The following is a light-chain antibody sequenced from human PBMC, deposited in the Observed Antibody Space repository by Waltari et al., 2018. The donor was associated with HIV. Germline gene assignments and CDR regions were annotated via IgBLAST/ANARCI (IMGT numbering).Light chain of an antibody. CDR2: EVN. V-gene: IGLV2-14*01. J-gene: IGLJ1*01. CDR1: SRDIGAWNS. CDR3: SSYQTSNVYV. Sequence: QSALTQPASVSGSPGQSITISCNGTSRDIGAWNSVSWYQHHPGKAPKLIIFEVNKRPSGVSAHFSGSKSGNTASLTISGLQTDDEAEYFCSSYQTSNVYVFGPGTEVIVL.